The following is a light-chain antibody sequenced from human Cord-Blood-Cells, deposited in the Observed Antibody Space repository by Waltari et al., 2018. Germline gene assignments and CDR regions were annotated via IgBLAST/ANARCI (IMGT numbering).Light chain of an antibody. V-gene: IGKV3-11*01. CDR2: DAS. CDR1: QSVSSY. J-gene: IGKJ4*01. CDR3: QQRINWPLT. Sequence: EIVLTQSPATLSLSPGERATLSCRASQSVSSYLAWYQQKPGQAPRLLIYDASNRATGIPARFSGSGSGTDFTLTSSCLEPEDFAVYYCQQRINWPLTFGGGTKVEIK.